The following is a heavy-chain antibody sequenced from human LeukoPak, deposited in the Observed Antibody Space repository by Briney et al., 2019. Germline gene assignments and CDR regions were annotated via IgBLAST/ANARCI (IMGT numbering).Heavy chain of an antibody. CDR3: ARAITGTTLYYYYYYMDV. CDR2: MNPNSGNT. J-gene: IGHJ6*03. V-gene: IGHV1-8*01. CDR1: GYTFTSYD. D-gene: IGHD1-20*01. Sequence: ASVKVSCKASGYTFTSYDINWVRQATGQGLEWMGWMNPNSGNTGYAQKFQGRVTMTRNTSISTAYMELSSLRSEDTAVYYCARAITGTTLYYYYYYMDVWGKGTTVTISS.